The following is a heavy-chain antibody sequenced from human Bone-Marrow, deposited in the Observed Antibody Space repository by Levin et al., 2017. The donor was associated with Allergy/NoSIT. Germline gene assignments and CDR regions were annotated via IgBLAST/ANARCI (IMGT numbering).Heavy chain of an antibody. V-gene: IGHV4-59*01. D-gene: IGHD1-26*01. Sequence: SQTLSLTCTVSGGSISIFYWSWIRQPPGKGLEWIGYIHSSGRTNYNPSLKSRVTTSVDTSKNQFSLKLNSVTSADTAVYFCARDTGGFAFDIWGQGSLVTVSS. CDR3: ARDTGGFAFDI. J-gene: IGHJ3*02. CDR2: IHSSGRT. CDR1: GGSISIFY.